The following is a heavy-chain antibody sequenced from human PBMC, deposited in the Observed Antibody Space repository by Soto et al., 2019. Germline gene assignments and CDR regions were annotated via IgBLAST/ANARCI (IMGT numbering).Heavy chain of an antibody. J-gene: IGHJ6*02. V-gene: IGHV3-7*01. Sequence: PGGSLRLSCSASVFAFRTYWMSWVRQAPGKGLEWVANIKPDGSEKPYADSVKGRFTISRDNAKNSLYLQMSSLRAEDTAVYYCARRRIMLFAPHLDVWGQGTTVTVSS. D-gene: IGHD2-8*01. CDR2: IKPDGSEK. CDR1: VFAFRTYW. CDR3: ARRRIMLFAPHLDV.